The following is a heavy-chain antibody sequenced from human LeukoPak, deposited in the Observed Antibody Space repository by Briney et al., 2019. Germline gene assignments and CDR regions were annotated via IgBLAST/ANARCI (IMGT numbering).Heavy chain of an antibody. J-gene: IGHJ4*02. CDR1: GFTFSTYW. V-gene: IGHV3-21*01. Sequence: GGSLRLSCAGSGFTFSTYWMSWVRQAPGKGLEWVSSISSSSSYIYYADSVKGRFTISRDNAKNSLYLQMNSLRAEDTAVYYCARVGLRGIDYWGQGTLVTVSS. CDR3: ARVGLRGIDY. CDR2: ISSSSSYI. D-gene: IGHD5/OR15-5a*01.